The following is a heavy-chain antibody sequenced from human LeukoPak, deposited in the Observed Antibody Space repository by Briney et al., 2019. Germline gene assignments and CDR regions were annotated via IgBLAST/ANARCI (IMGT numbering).Heavy chain of an antibody. Sequence: GGSLRLSCAASGFTVSSNYMSWVRQAPGKGLEWVSVIYSGGSTYYADSVKGRFTISRDNSKNTLYLQMNSLRAEDTAVYYCAGWAVAGTMGNFDYWGQGTLVTVSS. V-gene: IGHV3-53*01. CDR3: AGWAVAGTMGNFDY. J-gene: IGHJ4*02. CDR2: IYSGGST. CDR1: GFTVSSNY. D-gene: IGHD6-19*01.